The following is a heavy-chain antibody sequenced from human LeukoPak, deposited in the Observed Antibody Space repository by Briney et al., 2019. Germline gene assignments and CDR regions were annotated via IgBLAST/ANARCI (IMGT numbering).Heavy chain of an antibody. D-gene: IGHD1-26*01. Sequence: PSETLSLTCAVSGGSISSYYWSWIRQPAGKGLEWIGRIYTSGSTNYNPSLKSRVTMSVDTSKNQSSLKLSSAPAADTAVYYCARVGGSYPYYFDYWGQGTLVTVSS. V-gene: IGHV4-4*07. J-gene: IGHJ4*02. CDR3: ARVGGSYPYYFDY. CDR1: GGSISSYY. CDR2: IYTSGST.